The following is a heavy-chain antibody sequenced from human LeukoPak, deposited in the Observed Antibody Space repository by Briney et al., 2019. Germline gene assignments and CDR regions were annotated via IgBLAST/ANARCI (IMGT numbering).Heavy chain of an antibody. J-gene: IGHJ2*01. CDR2: ISSSSSTI. CDR3: ARDRNTGYSSSWGYFDL. V-gene: IGHV3-48*04. CDR1: GFTFSSYS. Sequence: GGFLRLSCAASGFTFSSYSMNWVRQAPGKGLEWVSYISSSSSTIYYADSVKGRFTISRDNAKNSLYLQMNSLRAEDTAVYYCARDRNTGYSSSWGYFDLWGRGTLATVSS. D-gene: IGHD6-13*01.